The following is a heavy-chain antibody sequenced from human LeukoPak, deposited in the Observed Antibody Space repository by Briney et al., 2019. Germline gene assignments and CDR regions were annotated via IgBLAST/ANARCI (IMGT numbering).Heavy chain of an antibody. J-gene: IGHJ4*02. V-gene: IGHV3-7*01. D-gene: IGHD5-24*01. Sequence: PGGSLRLSCAASGFTFSSYWMSWVRQAPGTGLEWVANIKQDGSEKYYVDSVKGRFTISRDNAKNSLYLQMNSLRVEDTAVYYCARAPPSRGWLQLSAGFDYWGQGTLVTVSS. CDR1: GFTFSSYW. CDR2: IKQDGSEK. CDR3: ARAPPSRGWLQLSAGFDY.